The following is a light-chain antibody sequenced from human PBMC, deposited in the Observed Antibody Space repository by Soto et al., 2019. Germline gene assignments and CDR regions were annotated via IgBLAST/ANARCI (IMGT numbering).Light chain of an antibody. J-gene: IGLJ1*01. CDR3: SSFAGSNNFPYV. V-gene: IGLV2-8*01. CDR2: EIN. CDR1: GSDFGASNF. Sequence: QSALTQPASVSGSPGQSITLSCTGTGSDFGASNFVSWYQHLPGRAPKLMIYEINKRPSGVPDRFSGSKSGNTASLTVSGLQAEDEADYYCSSFAGSNNFPYVFGTGTKVTVL.